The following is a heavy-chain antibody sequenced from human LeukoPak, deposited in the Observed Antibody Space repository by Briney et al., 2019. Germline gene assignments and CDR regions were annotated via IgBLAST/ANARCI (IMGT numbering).Heavy chain of an antibody. D-gene: IGHD3-10*01. CDR2: ISAYDGNT. Sequence: ASVKVSCKTSGYTFISYGFSWVRQAPGQGPEWMGWISAYDGNTNSAQKFQGRVIMTTDTSASTANMEVRSLRPDDTAVYYCVRDGYGSGKGFFDYWGQGTLVTVSS. V-gene: IGHV1-18*01. J-gene: IGHJ4*02. CDR1: GYTFISYG. CDR3: VRDGYGSGKGFFDY.